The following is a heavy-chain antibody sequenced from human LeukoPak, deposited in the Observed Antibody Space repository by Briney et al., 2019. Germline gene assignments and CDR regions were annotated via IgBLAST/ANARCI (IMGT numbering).Heavy chain of an antibody. CDR2: IYRRGRT. D-gene: IGHD2-2*01. J-gene: IGHJ4*02. Sequence: SETLSLTCTVSGCSISSGYYWGWIRQSPGKGPEWIGDIYRRGRTHYNPSPKSRGNLSVDTSKNQFSLKLRSVTPADTAVYYFARGAYCSSINCYGFDYWGQGTQVTASS. V-gene: IGHV4-38-2*02. CDR3: ARGAYCSSINCYGFDY. CDR1: GCSISSGYY.